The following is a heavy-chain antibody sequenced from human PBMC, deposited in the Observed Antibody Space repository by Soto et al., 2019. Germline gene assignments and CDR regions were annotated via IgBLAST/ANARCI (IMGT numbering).Heavy chain of an antibody. D-gene: IGHD6-13*01. V-gene: IGHV3-53*04. CDR1: GFTVSRDY. Sequence: VQLVESGGGLVQPGGSLRLSCAASGFTVSRDYMTWVRQSHGKGLEWVSVTHTGGGALYAHSVKGRFTISRQESKNTVYPQRNSLRPEDTAVYFCAREGIAAPASGEHAFDIWGHGHMVTVSS. J-gene: IGHJ3*02. CDR2: THTGGGA. CDR3: AREGIAAPASGEHAFDI.